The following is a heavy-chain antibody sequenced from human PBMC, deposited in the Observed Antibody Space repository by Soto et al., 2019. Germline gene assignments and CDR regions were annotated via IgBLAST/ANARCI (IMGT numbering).Heavy chain of an antibody. CDR3: ARLYVRGSGSYYNGYYYYYYGMDV. Sequence: SVKVSCKASGGTFSSYAISWVRQAPGQGLEWMGGIIPIFGTANYAQEFQGRVTITADKSTSTAYMELSSLRSEDTAVYYCARLYVRGSGSYYNGYYYYYYGMDVWGQGTTVTVSS. J-gene: IGHJ6*02. D-gene: IGHD3-10*01. CDR1: GGTFSSYA. V-gene: IGHV1-69*06. CDR2: IIPIFGTA.